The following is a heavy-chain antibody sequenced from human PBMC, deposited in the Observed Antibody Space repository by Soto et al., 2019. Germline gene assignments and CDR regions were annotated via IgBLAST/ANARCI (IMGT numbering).Heavy chain of an antibody. CDR1: GCSISSYY. CDR3: ARLYGLDAFDI. D-gene: IGHD3-16*02. Sequence: QVQLQESGPGLVKPSETLSLTCTVSGCSISSYYWSWIRQPPGKGLEWIGYIYYSGSTNYNPSLTSRVTISVDTSKNQFSLKLSSVTAADTAVYYCARLYGLDAFDIWGQGTMVTVSS. V-gene: IGHV4-59*08. J-gene: IGHJ3*02. CDR2: IYYSGST.